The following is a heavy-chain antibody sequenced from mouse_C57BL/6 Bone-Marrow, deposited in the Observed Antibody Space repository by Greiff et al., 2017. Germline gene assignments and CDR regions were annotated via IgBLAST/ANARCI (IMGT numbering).Heavy chain of an antibody. Sequence: DVHLVESGGGLVKPGGSLKLSCAASGFTFSSYAMSWVRQTPEKRLEWVATISDGGSYTYYPDNVKGRFTISRDNAKNNLYLQMSHLKSEDTAMYYCAREDPYAMDYWGQGTSVTVSS. CDR1: GFTFSSYA. V-gene: IGHV5-4*01. CDR2: ISDGGSYT. CDR3: AREDPYAMDY. J-gene: IGHJ4*01.